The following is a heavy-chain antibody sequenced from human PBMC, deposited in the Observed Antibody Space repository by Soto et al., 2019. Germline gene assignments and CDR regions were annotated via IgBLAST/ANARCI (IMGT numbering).Heavy chain of an antibody. V-gene: IGHV4-31*03. CDR2: IYYSGST. J-gene: IGHJ4*02. CDR3: ASYGSRRYDFWSGYFDY. CDR1: GGSISSGGYY. D-gene: IGHD3-3*01. Sequence: ASETLSLTCTVSGGSISSGGYYWSWIRQHPGKGLEWIGYIYYSGSTYYNPSLKSRVTISVDTSKNQFSLKLSSVTAADTAVYYCASYGSRRYDFWSGYFDYWGQGTLVTVSS.